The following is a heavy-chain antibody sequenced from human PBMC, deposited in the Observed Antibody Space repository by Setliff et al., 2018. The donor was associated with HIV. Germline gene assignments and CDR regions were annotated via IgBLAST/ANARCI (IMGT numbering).Heavy chain of an antibody. J-gene: IGHJ6*03. D-gene: IGHD3-10*01. CDR1: GFTFDDYA. CDR3: TRDGVIKYYYYYYYMDV. CDR2: IKSKTDGGTT. V-gene: IGHV3-49*04. Sequence: GSLRLSCAASGFTFDDYAMHWVRQAPGKGLEWVGRIKSKTDGGTTDYAAPVKGRFTISRDDSKSIAYLQMNSLKTEDTAVYYCTRDGVIKYYYYYYYMDVWGKGTTVTVSS.